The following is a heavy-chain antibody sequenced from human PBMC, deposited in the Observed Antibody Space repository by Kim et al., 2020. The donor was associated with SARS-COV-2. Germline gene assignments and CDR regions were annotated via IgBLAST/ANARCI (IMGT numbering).Heavy chain of an antibody. D-gene: IGHD3-16*02. Sequence: GESLKIPCKGSGYSFTSYWIGWVRQMPGKGLEWMGIIYPGDSDTRYSPSFQGQVTISADKSISTAYLQWSSLKASDTAMYYCARGYVWGSYRPYYFDYWGQGTLVTVSS. V-gene: IGHV5-51*01. CDR2: IYPGDSDT. J-gene: IGHJ4*02. CDR3: ARGYVWGSYRPYYFDY. CDR1: GYSFTSYW.